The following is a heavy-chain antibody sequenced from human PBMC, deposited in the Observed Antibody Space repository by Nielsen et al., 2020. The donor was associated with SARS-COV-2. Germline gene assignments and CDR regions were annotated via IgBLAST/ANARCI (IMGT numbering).Heavy chain of an antibody. CDR1: GFIFSSYG. D-gene: IGHD1-26*01. J-gene: IGHJ4*02. V-gene: IGHV3-30*18. Sequence: GESLKISCPASGFIFSSYGMHWVRQAPGKGLEWVAVISFDGSENYYADSVKGRFTISRDNSKNTLFLQMNSLRAEDTAIYYCAKNRVGATRGSLDCWGQGTLVTVSS. CDR2: ISFDGSEN. CDR3: AKNRVGATRGSLDC.